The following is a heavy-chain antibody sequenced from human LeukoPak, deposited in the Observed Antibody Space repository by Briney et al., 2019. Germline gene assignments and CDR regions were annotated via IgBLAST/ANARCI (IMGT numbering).Heavy chain of an antibody. CDR2: INHSEST. Sequence: PSETLSLTCAVYGGSFSGYYWSWIRQPPGKGLEWIGEINHSESTNYNPSLKSRVTISVDTSKNQFSLKLSSVTAADTAVYYCARGRGLLWFGELLSPYYYYGMDVWGQGTTVTVSS. J-gene: IGHJ6*02. V-gene: IGHV4-34*01. CDR3: ARGRGLLWFGELLSPYYYYGMDV. D-gene: IGHD3-10*01. CDR1: GGSFSGYY.